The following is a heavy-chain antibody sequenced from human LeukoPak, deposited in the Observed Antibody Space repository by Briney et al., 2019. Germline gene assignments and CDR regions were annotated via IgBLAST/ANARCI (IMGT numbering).Heavy chain of an antibody. D-gene: IGHD3-10*01. CDR1: GGTFSSYA. CDR3: AREMVRGAHDAFDI. J-gene: IGHJ3*02. CDR2: IIPIFGTA. V-gene: IGHV1-69*13. Sequence: GASVKVSCKASGGTFSSYAISWVRQAPGQGLEWMGGIIPIFGTANYAQKFQGRVTITADESTSTAYMELSSLRSEDTAVYYCAREMVRGAHDAFDIWGQGTMVTVSS.